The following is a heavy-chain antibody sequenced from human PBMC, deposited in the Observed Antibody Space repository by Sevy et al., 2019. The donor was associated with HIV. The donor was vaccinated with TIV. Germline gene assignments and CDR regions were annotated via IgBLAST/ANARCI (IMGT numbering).Heavy chain of an antibody. CDR2: IYGSAGVT. J-gene: IGHJ3*02. CDR3: AGGRFDSTGSFDAFDI. V-gene: IGHV3-23*01. D-gene: IGHD3-22*01. CDR1: GITLSGYA. Sequence: GGSLRLSCAASGITLSGYAMNWVRQAPGKGLDWVSTIYGSAGVTYYADSVKGRFTISRDNSKNTLFLQMNNLRAEDTAVYYCAGGRFDSTGSFDAFDIWGRGTLVTVSS.